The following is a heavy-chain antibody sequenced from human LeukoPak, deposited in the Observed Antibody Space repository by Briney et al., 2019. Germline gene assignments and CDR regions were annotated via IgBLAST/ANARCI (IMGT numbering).Heavy chain of an antibody. Sequence: SETLSLTCTVSGGSISSYYWSWIRQPPGKGLEWIGYIYYSGSTNYNPSLKSRVTISVDTSKNQFSLKLSSVTAADTAVYYCARAAREMATTPDFDYWGQGTLVTVSS. CDR2: IYYSGST. V-gene: IGHV4-59*01. D-gene: IGHD5-24*01. CDR1: GGSISSYY. CDR3: ARAAREMATTPDFDY. J-gene: IGHJ4*02.